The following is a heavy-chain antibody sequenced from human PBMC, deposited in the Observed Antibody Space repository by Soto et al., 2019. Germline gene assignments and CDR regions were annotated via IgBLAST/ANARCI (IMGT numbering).Heavy chain of an antibody. D-gene: IGHD4-4*01. J-gene: IGHJ4*02. CDR2: INPNSGGT. V-gene: IGHV1-2*04. CDR1: GYTFTGYY. Sequence: GASVKVSCKASGYTFTGYYMHWVRQAPGQGLEWMGWINPNSGGTNYAQKFQGWVTMTRDTSISTAYMELSRLRSDDTAVYYCARGPYSNYAHYFDYWGQGTLVTVSS. CDR3: ARGPYSNYAHYFDY.